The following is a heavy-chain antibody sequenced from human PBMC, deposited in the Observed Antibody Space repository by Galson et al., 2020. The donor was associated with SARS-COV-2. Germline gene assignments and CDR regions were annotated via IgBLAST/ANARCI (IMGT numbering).Heavy chain of an antibody. CDR1: GYTFTDYY. CDR3: ARDRGYYGSGSYGYHFYYGLDV. J-gene: IGHJ6*02. D-gene: IGHD3-10*01. Sequence: ASVKVSCKASGYTFTDYYVHWVRHAPGQGLEWMGWINPYSGGTNYAQNFRGSGTMTRDTSGSTAYLELNRLRPDDTAVYFCARDRGYYGSGSYGYHFYYGLDVWGQGTTVTV. V-gene: IGHV1-2*04. CDR2: INPYSGGT.